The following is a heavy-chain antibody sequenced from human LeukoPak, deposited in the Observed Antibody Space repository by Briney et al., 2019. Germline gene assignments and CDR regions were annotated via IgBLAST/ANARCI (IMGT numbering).Heavy chain of an antibody. Sequence: GASVKVSCKASGYTFTGYYMHWVRQAPGQGLEWMGWINPNSGGTNYAQKFQGRVTMTRDTSISTAYKELSRLRSDDTAVYYCARGFSRELLGMPTLGYWGQGTLVTVSS. D-gene: IGHD1-26*01. CDR2: INPNSGGT. V-gene: IGHV1-2*02. CDR1: GYTFTGYY. J-gene: IGHJ4*02. CDR3: ARGFSRELLGMPTLGY.